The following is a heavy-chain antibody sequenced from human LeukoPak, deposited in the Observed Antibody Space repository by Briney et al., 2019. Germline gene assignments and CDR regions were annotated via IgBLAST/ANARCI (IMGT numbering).Heavy chain of an antibody. D-gene: IGHD1-7*01. CDR3: ARVRTGTTTNNYYGLDV. CDR2: ISYDGSNK. Sequence: PGRSLRLSCAASGFTFSSYAMHWVRQAPGKGLEWVAVISYDGSNKYYTDSVKGRFTISRDNSKNTLYVQVNSLKPEDTAVYYCARVRTGTTTNNYYGLDVWGQGTTVTVSS. V-gene: IGHV3-30-3*01. CDR1: GFTFSSYA. J-gene: IGHJ6*02.